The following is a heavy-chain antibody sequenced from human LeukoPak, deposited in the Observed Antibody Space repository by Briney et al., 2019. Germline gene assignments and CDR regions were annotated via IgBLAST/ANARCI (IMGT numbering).Heavy chain of an antibody. V-gene: IGHV4-34*01. J-gene: IGHJ3*02. D-gene: IGHD2-15*01. CDR2: INHSGST. Sequence: TSETLSLTCAVYGGSFSGYYWSWIRQPPGKGLEWIGEINHSGSTNYNPSLKSRVTLSVDTSKNQFSLKLSSVTAADTAVYYCARGIGDCSGGSCYSAAFDIWGQGTMVTVSS. CDR3: ARGIGDCSGGSCYSAAFDI. CDR1: GGSFSGYY.